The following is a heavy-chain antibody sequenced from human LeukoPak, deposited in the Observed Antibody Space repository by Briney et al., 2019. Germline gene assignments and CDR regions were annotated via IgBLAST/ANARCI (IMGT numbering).Heavy chain of an antibody. CDR2: ISGSGGST. V-gene: IGHV3-23*01. CDR3: ANHRTSVGPLYYFDY. Sequence: GGSLRLSCAASGFTFSSYAMSWVRQAPGKGLEWVSAISGSGGSTYYADSVKGRFTISRDNSKNTLYLQMNSLRAEDTAVYYCANHRTSVGPLYYFDYWGQGTLVTVSS. J-gene: IGHJ4*02. D-gene: IGHD1-14*01. CDR1: GFTFSSYA.